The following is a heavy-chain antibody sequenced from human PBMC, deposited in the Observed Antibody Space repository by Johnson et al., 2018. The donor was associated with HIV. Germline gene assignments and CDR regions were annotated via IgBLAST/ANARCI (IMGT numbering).Heavy chain of an antibody. D-gene: IGHD3-3*01. Sequence: EVQLVESGGGLVQPGGSLRLSCAASGFTFSSYAMSWVRQAPGKGLEWVSAISGSGGSTYYADSVKGQFTISSDNSKNTLHLQMNSLRVEDTAMYYCARGPILEWLSGDGFDMWGQGTMVTVYS. CDR2: ISGSGGST. CDR1: GFTFSSYA. V-gene: IGHV3-23*04. J-gene: IGHJ3*02. CDR3: ARGPILEWLSGDGFDM.